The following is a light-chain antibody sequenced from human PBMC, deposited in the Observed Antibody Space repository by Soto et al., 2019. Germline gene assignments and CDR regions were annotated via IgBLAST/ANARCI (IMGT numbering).Light chain of an antibody. CDR1: HGISNH. Sequence: DIPMTQSPSSLSASVGDRVTITCRASHGISNHLAWYQQKPGKAPQLLVSGASSLQSGVPPRFSGSGSGTDFTLTISSLQPEDVATYYCQEYNSVSPLTFGGGTKVEIK. J-gene: IGKJ4*01. CDR2: GAS. CDR3: QEYNSVSPLT. V-gene: IGKV1-27*01.